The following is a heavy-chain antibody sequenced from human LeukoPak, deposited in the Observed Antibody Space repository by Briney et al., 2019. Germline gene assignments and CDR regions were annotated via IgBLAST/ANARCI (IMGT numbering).Heavy chain of an antibody. CDR2: MNPNSGDA. CDR3: ARVRRSYCHYGMDG. D-gene: IGHD3-16*01. J-gene: IGHJ6*02. Sequence: ASVKVSCKASGYTLTYYDINWGRQATGQGLEWMGCMNPNSGDAGYAQKFQGRATMTRNTSISTVYMELSSLRSDDTAVYYCARVRRSYCHYGMDGWGQGTTVTVSS. V-gene: IGHV1-8*01. CDR1: GYTLTYYD.